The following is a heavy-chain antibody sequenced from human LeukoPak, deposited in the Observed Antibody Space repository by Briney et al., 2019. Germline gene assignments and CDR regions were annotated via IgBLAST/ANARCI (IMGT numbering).Heavy chain of an antibody. CDR2: ISGPGDKT. CDR1: GFTISSYS. Sequence: GGSLRLSCAASGFTISSYSMSWVRQAPGKGLEWVSAISGPGDKTYYADSVKGRFTISRDNSKNALYLQMNSLRAEDRGVYYCARDTFEPLVIDFWGQGTLVTVSS. CDR3: ARDTFEPLVIDF. V-gene: IGHV3-23*01. D-gene: IGHD6-13*01. J-gene: IGHJ4*02.